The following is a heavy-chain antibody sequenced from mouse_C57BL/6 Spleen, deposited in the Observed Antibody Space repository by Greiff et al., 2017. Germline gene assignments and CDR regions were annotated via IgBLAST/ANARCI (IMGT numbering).Heavy chain of an antibody. D-gene: IGHD1-1*01. CDR3: ARDYCGSSSYWYFDV. CDR1: GYTFTDYN. CDR2: INPNNGGT. J-gene: IGHJ1*03. V-gene: IGHV1-18*01. Sequence: VHVKQSGPELVKPGASVKIPCKASGYTFTDYNMDWVKQSHGKSLEWIGDINPNNGGTIYNQKFKGKATLTVDKSSSTAYMELRSLTSEDTAVYYCARDYCGSSSYWYFDVWGTGTTGTVSS.